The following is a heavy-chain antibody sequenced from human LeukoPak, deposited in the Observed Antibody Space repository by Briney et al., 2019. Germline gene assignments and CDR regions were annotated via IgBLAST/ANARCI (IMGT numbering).Heavy chain of an antibody. CDR2: ISGSGGST. D-gene: IGHD6-19*01. V-gene: IGHV3-23*01. J-gene: IGHJ4*02. CDR3: AKDSQPYSSGWYWDY. Sequence: PGGSLRLSCAASGFTFSSYAMSWVRQAPGKGLEWVSAISGSGGSTYYADSVKGRFTISRDNSKNTLYLQMNSPRAEDTAVYYCAKDSQPYSSGWYWDYWGQGTLVTVSS. CDR1: GFTFSSYA.